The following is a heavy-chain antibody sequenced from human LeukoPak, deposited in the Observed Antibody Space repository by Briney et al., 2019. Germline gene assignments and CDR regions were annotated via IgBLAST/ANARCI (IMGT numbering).Heavy chain of an antibody. D-gene: IGHD3-22*01. J-gene: IGHJ4*02. CDR2: INAGNGNT. CDR3: ARVGYYYDSSGYLFDY. CDR1: GYTFTSYA. V-gene: IGHV1-3*01. Sequence: ASVKVSCKASGYTFTSYAMHWVRQAPGQRLEWMGWINAGNGNTKYSQKFQGRVTITRDTSASTAYMELSSLRSEDTAVYYCARVGYYYDSSGYLFDYWGQGTWSPSPQ.